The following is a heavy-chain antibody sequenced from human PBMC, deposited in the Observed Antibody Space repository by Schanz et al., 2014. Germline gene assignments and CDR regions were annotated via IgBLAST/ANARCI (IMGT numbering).Heavy chain of an antibody. D-gene: IGHD6-13*01. CDR1: GFTFSTYA. CDR3: AKSQGSSFDS. V-gene: IGHV3-23*01. CDR2: ISGSGGST. Sequence: EVKLLESGGTLVRPGGSLRLSCAASGFTFSTYAMAWVRQAPGKGLEWVSAISGSGGSTYYADSLKGRFTISSDSSKNTLYLQISSLRADDTAVYYCAKSQGSSFDSWGQGTLVTVSS. J-gene: IGHJ4*02.